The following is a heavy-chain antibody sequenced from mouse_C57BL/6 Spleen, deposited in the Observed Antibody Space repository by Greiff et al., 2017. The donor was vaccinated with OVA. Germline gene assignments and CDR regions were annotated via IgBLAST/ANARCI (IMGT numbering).Heavy chain of an antibody. Sequence: EVQLVESGGGLVKPGGSLKLSCAASGFTFSDYGMHWVRQAPEKGLEWVAYISSGSNTIYYADTVKGRFTISRDNAKNTLFLQMTSLRSEDTAMYYCARDSSGYLYAMDYWGQGTSVTVSS. CDR2: ISSGSNTI. CDR3: ARDSSGYLYAMDY. J-gene: IGHJ4*01. CDR1: GFTFSDYG. V-gene: IGHV5-17*01. D-gene: IGHD3-2*02.